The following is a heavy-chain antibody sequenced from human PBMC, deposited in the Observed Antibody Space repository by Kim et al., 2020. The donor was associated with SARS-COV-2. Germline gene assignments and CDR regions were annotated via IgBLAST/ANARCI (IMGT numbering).Heavy chain of an antibody. CDR2: INPSGGST. V-gene: IGHV1-46*01. Sequence: ASVKVSCKASGYTFTSYYMHWVRQAPGQGLEWMGIINPSGGSTSYAQKFQGRVTMTRDTSTSTVYMELSSLRSEDTAVYYCARDGGGSYSRYYYGMDVWGQETTGTVSS. J-gene: IGHJ6*02. CDR1: GYTFTSYY. CDR3: ARDGGGSYSRYYYGMDV. D-gene: IGHD1-26*01.